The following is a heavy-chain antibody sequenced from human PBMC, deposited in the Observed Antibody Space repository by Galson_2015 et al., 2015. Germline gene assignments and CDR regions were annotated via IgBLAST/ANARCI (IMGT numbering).Heavy chain of an antibody. V-gene: IGHV6-1*01. CDR1: GDSVPSSSAA. CDR3: AKGSGQQLVRWPLDY. J-gene: IGHJ4*02. D-gene: IGHD6-13*01. CDR2: TYYRSKWYN. Sequence: CAISGDSVPSSSAAWNWIRQSPSRGLEWLGRTYYRSKWYNDYAVSVKSRITINPDTSKNQFSLQLNSVTPEDTAVYYCAKGSGQQLVRWPLDYWGQGTLVTVSS.